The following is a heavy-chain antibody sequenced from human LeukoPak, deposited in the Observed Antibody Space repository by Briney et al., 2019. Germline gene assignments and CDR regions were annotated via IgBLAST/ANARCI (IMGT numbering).Heavy chain of an antibody. V-gene: IGHV4-4*07. D-gene: IGHD6-13*01. CDR2: IYTSGST. J-gene: IGHJ5*02. CDR1: GGSISSYY. Sequence: PSETLSLTCTVSGGSISSYYWSWIRQPAGKGLEWIWRIYTSGSTNYNPSLKSRVTISVDKSKNQFSLKLNPVTAADTAVYYCAREGVAEAGTRTWFDPWGQGTLVTVSS. CDR3: AREGVAEAGTRTWFDP.